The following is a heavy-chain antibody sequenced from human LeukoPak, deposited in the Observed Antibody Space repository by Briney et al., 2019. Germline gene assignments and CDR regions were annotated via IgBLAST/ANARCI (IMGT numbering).Heavy chain of an antibody. CDR1: GFTVSSYS. J-gene: IGHJ1*01. V-gene: IGHV3-48*04. D-gene: IGHD4-17*01. Sequence: GGSLRRSCAASGFTVSSYSMNWVRQAPGKGLEWVSYISSSSSTIYYADSVKGRFTISRDNAKNSLYLQMNSLRAEDTAVYYCPSHMTTVTTSIQHWGQGTLVTVSS. CDR3: PSHMTTVTTSIQH. CDR2: ISSSSSTI.